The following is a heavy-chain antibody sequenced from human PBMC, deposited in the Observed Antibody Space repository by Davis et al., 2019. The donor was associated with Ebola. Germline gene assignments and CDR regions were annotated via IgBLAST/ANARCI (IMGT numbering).Heavy chain of an antibody. Sequence: SVKVSCKASGGTFSSYAISWLRQAPGQGLEWMGGIIPIFGTANYAKKFQGRVTITADESTSTAYMELSSLRSEDTAVYYCVRAYYDFWSGYYKDYYGMDVWGQGTTVTVSS. CDR1: GGTFSSYA. J-gene: IGHJ6*02. D-gene: IGHD3-3*01. V-gene: IGHV1-69*13. CDR2: IIPIFGTA. CDR3: VRAYYDFWSGYYKDYYGMDV.